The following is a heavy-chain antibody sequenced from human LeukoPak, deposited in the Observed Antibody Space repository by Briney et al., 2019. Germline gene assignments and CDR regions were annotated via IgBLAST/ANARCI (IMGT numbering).Heavy chain of an antibody. V-gene: IGHV3-30*18. Sequence: GGSLRLSCAASGFTFSSYGIHWVRQAPGKGLEWVAVISYDGSNKYYADSVKGRFTISRDNSKNTLYLQMNSLRAEDTAVYYCAKSLYSTTDGMDVWGQGTTVTVSS. D-gene: IGHD2/OR15-2a*01. J-gene: IGHJ6*02. CDR3: AKSLYSTTDGMDV. CDR2: ISYDGSNK. CDR1: GFTFSSYG.